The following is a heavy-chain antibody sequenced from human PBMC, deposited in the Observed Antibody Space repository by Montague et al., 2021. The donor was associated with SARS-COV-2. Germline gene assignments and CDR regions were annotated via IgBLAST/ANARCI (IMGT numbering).Heavy chain of an antibody. V-gene: IGHV4-39*01. CDR3: ARQPVLLWFGELFRGGGMDV. D-gene: IGHD3-10*01. CDR2: IYHSGST. J-gene: IGHJ6*02. CDR1: GDSTSSSSYY. Sequence: SETLSLTCTVSGDSTSSSSYYWGWIRQPPGKGLEWIGSIYHSGSTYYNPSLKSRVTISVDTSKNQFSLKLSSVTAADTAVYYCARQPVLLWFGELFRGGGMDVWGQGTTVTVSS.